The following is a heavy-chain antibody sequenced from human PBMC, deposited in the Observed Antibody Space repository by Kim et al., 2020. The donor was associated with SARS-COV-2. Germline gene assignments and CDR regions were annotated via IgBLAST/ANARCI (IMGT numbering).Heavy chain of an antibody. J-gene: IGHJ2*01. Sequence: GGSLRLSCAASGFTFSDYAMSWVRQAPGKGLEWVSDISNSATTSNYADSVKGRFTVSRDNSKSTLYLQMNSLRVEDSAIYYCAKDRVAVAGSFEGDFWGR. V-gene: IGHV3-23*01. CDR2: ISNSATTS. D-gene: IGHD6-19*01. CDR1: GFTFSDYA. CDR3: AKDRVAVAGSFEGDF.